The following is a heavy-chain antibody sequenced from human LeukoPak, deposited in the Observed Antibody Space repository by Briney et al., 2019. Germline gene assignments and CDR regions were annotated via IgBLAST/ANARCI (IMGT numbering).Heavy chain of an antibody. J-gene: IGHJ4*02. Sequence: GGSLRLSCATSGFTFSNAWMNWVRQAPGKGLEWVSAISGSGGSTYYADSVKGRFTISRDNSKNTLYLQMNSLRAEDTAVYYCAKDRVLLTTNFDYWGQGTLVTVSS. V-gene: IGHV3-23*01. CDR2: ISGSGGST. D-gene: IGHD3-9*01. CDR3: AKDRVLLTTNFDY. CDR1: GFTFSNAW.